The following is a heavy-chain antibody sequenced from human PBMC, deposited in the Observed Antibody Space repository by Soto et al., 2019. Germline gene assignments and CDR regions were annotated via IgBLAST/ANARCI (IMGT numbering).Heavy chain of an antibody. J-gene: IGHJ3*02. CDR1: GFTFSIYD. V-gene: IGHV3-30*03. Sequence: PGGSLRLSCAASGFTFSIYDIHAVRQAPGKGLEWVAVISSDGSNKYYGDSVKGRFAISRDNSKNRLHLQMNSLRVEDTAIYYCAMIHSVSFGFDIWGRGTMVTVSS. CDR3: AMIHSVSFGFDI. CDR2: ISSDGSNK. D-gene: IGHD3-3*01.